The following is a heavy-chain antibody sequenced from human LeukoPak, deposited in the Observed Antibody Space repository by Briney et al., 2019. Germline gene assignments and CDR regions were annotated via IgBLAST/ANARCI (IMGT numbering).Heavy chain of an antibody. V-gene: IGHV4-34*01. Sequence: SETLSLTCAVYGGSFSGYYWSWIRQPPGKGLEWIGEINHSGSTNYNPSLKSRVTISVDTSKNQFSLKLSSVTAADTAVYYCARTGYVWGSYRYKSDYLFSWGQGTLVTVSS. J-gene: IGHJ5*02. CDR3: ARTGYVWGSYRYKSDYLFS. D-gene: IGHD3-16*02. CDR2: INHSGST. CDR1: GGSFSGYY.